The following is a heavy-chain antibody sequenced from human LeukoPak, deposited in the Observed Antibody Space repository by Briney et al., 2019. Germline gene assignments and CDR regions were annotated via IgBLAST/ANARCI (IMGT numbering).Heavy chain of an antibody. Sequence: SETLSLTCTVSGGSVSSGTYYWSWIRQPPGKGLEWISYKYYSGSTNYNPSLKSRVTISIDTPKNQFSLKLSSVTAADSAVYFCARGYCTGGVCPDGFDIWGQGTMVTVSS. CDR1: GGSVSSGTYY. J-gene: IGHJ3*02. CDR3: ARGYCTGGVCPDGFDI. CDR2: KYYSGST. D-gene: IGHD2-8*02. V-gene: IGHV4-61*01.